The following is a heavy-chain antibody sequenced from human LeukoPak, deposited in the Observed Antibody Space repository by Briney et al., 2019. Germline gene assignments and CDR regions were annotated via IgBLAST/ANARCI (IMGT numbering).Heavy chain of an antibody. CDR1: GYSFISYW. J-gene: IGHJ4*02. D-gene: IGHD3-22*01. CDR3: ATAASRGYYGDVVLGY. Sequence: GESLKISCKGSGYSFISYWIGWVRQMPGKGLEWMGIIFPGESDTRYSPSFQGQVTISFDKSISSAYLQWSSLRASDTAMYYCATAASRGYYGDVVLGYWGQGTLVTVSS. V-gene: IGHV5-51*01. CDR2: IFPGESDT.